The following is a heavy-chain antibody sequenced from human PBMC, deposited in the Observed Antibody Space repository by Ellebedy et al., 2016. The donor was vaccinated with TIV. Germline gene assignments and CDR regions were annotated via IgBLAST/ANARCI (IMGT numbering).Heavy chain of an antibody. J-gene: IGHJ6*02. CDR1: GHTFTAYG. CDR3: ATREWQDPMDV. V-gene: IGHV1-3*04. D-gene: IGHD3-3*01. Sequence: ASVKVSCXASGHTFTAYGIHWVRQAPGQRLEWMGWINTGNGNTKYSQTFQGRVTITRDTSATTAYMELSSLMSEDTAVYYCATREWQDPMDVWGQGTTVIVSS. CDR2: INTGNGNT.